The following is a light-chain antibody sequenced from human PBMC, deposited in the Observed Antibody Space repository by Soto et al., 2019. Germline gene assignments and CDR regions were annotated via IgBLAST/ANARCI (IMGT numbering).Light chain of an antibody. Sequence: EIVMTQSPATLSVSPGERATLSCRASQSVSSNVAWYQQKPGQAPRLLIYGASNRATGIPDRFSGSGSGTDFTLTISSLEPEDFAVYYCQQRSNWPPSITFGQGTRLEIK. CDR3: QQRSNWPPSIT. J-gene: IGKJ5*01. V-gene: IGKV3-11*01. CDR1: QSVSSN. CDR2: GAS.